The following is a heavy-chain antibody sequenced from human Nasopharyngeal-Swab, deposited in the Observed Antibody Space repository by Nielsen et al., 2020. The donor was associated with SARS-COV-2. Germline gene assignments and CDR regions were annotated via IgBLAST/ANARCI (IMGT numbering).Heavy chain of an antibody. D-gene: IGHD5-24*01. J-gene: IGHJ6*03. CDR1: GFTFSSYA. Sequence: GGSLKISCAASGFTFSSYAMHWVRQAPGKGLEWVAVISYDGSNKYYADSVKGRFTISRDNSKNTLYLQMNSLRAEDTAVYYCARDQADGYNSHYYYYMDVWGKGTTVTVSS. V-gene: IGHV3-30*04. CDR3: ARDQADGYNSHYYYYMDV. CDR2: ISYDGSNK.